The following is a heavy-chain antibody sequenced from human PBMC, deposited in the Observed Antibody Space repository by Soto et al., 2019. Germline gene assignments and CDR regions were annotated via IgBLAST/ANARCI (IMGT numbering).Heavy chain of an antibody. V-gene: IGHV3-23*01. CDR2: ISGSGGST. CDR3: AKDPNYYDSSAQRLTPHGDDY. J-gene: IGHJ4*02. Sequence: PGGSLRLSCAASGFTFSSYAMSWVRQAPGKGLEWVSAISGSGGSTYYADSVKGRFTISRDNSKNTLYLQMNSLRAEDTAVYYCAKDPNYYDSSAQRLTPHGDDYWGQGTLVTVSS. D-gene: IGHD3-22*01. CDR1: GFTFSSYA.